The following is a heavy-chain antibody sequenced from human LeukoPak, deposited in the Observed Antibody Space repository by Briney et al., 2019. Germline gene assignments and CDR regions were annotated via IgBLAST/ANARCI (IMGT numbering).Heavy chain of an antibody. V-gene: IGHV1-2*02. CDR2: INPNSGGT. J-gene: IGHJ4*02. CDR3: ASETGSSGYLDY. CDR1: GYTFTGYY. Sequence: ASVKVSCKASGYTFTGYYMHWVRQAPGRGLEWMGWINPNSGGTNYAQKFQGRVTMTRDTSISTAYMELSRLRSDDTAVYYCASETGSSGYLDYWGQGTLVTVSS. D-gene: IGHD3-22*01.